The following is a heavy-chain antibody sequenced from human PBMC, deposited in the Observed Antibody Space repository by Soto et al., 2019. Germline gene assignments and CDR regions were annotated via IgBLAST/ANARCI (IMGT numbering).Heavy chain of an antibody. CDR1: GFTFSSYW. CDR2: IKQDGSEK. Sequence: PGGSLRLSCAASGFTFSSYWMSWVRQAPGKGLEWVANIKQDGSEKYYVDSVKGRFTISRDNAKNSLYLQMNSLRAEDTAVYYCASKQLGGYQVLYYYYYMDVWGKGTTVTVSS. J-gene: IGHJ6*03. V-gene: IGHV3-7*01. CDR3: ASKQLGGYQVLYYYYYMDV. D-gene: IGHD3-16*01.